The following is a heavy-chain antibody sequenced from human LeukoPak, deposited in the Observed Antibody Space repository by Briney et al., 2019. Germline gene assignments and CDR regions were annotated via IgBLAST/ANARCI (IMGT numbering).Heavy chain of an antibody. CDR3: ARLISGNWGDGFDF. CDR1: GYIFTNYW. J-gene: IGHJ3*01. CDR2: IYPRDSEA. Sequence: GESLKISCKASGYIFTNYWIGWVRQMPGKGLEWMGIIYPRDSEARYSPSFQGQVTFSADKSITTAYLQWSTLKASDTAMYYCARLISGNWGDGFDFWGQGTMVTVSS. D-gene: IGHD3-10*01. V-gene: IGHV5-51*01.